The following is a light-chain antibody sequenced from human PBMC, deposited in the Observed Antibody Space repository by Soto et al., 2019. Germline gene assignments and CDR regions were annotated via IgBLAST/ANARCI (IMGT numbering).Light chain of an antibody. V-gene: IGLV2-14*01. Sequence: QSALTQPASVSGSPGQSITIACTGTSSDVGGYNYVSWYQQYPGKAPRLVISDVSNRPSGVSNRFSGSKSGNSASLTISGLQAEDEADYYCSSYTSSSDYVFGTWTKLTVL. CDR1: SSDVGGYNY. CDR2: DVS. CDR3: SSYTSSSDYV. J-gene: IGLJ1*01.